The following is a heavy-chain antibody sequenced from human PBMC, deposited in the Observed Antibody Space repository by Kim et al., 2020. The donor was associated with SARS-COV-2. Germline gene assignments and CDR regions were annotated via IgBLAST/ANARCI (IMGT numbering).Heavy chain of an antibody. CDR1: GGSISSSSYY. Sequence: SETLSLTCTVSGGSISSSSYYWGWIRQPPGKGLEWIGSIYYSGSTYYNPSLKSRVTISVDTSKNQFSLKLSSVTAADTAVYYCAGSTYYYGSGSYYYYYGMDVWGQGTTVTVSS. V-gene: IGHV4-39*07. CDR3: AGSTYYYGSGSYYYYYGMDV. D-gene: IGHD3-10*01. CDR2: IYYSGST. J-gene: IGHJ6*02.